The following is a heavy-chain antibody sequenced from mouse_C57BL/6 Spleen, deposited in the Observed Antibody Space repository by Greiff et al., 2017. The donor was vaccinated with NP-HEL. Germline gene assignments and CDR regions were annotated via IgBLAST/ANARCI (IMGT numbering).Heavy chain of an antibody. V-gene: IGHV1S81*02. CDR3: ARVITRDY. Sequence: VQLQQSGAELVKPGASVKLSCKASGYTLTSYWMHWVKQRPGQGLEWIGEINPSNGRTNYNEKFKSKATLTVDKSSSTAYMQLSSPTSEDSAVYYCARVITRDYWGQGTTLTVSS. J-gene: IGHJ2*01. D-gene: IGHD6-1*01. CDR1: GYTLTSYW. CDR2: INPSNGRT.